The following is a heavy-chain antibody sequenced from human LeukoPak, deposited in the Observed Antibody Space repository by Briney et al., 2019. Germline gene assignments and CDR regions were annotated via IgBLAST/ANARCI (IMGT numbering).Heavy chain of an antibody. CDR1: GFTFSSYE. CDR3: AGDRDSSGYYMGFGY. Sequence: GSLRLSCAASGFTFSSYEMNWVRQAPGKGLEWISYITSSGTTKYYADSVKGRFTISRDNAKNSLYLQMNSLRDEDTAVYYCAGDRDSSGYYMGFGYWGQGTLVTVSS. CDR2: ITSSGTTK. V-gene: IGHV3-48*03. J-gene: IGHJ4*02. D-gene: IGHD3-22*01.